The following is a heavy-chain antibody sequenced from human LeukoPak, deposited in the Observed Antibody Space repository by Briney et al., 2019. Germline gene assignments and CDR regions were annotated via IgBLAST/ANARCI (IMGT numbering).Heavy chain of an antibody. CDR1: GFTFSRSA. Sequence: PGGSLRLSCAASGFTFSRSAMHWVRQVPGKGLEWVAVISFDGSNKYYGASVKGRFTISRDNSKNTMYLQMNSLRAEDTALYYCAKNQGQWLVPVDYWGQGTLVTVSS. J-gene: IGHJ4*02. CDR2: ISFDGSNK. D-gene: IGHD6-19*01. CDR3: AKNQGQWLVPVDY. V-gene: IGHV3-30*18.